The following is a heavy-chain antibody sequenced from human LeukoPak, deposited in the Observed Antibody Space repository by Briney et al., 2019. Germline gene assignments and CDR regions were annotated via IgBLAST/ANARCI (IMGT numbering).Heavy chain of an antibody. CDR1: GHTFVSYG. D-gene: IGHD2-2*01. CDR3: ARRFCSSVSCYDGDAFGV. CDR2: ISGYNGKI. V-gene: IGHV1-18*01. Sequence: ASVKVSCKASGHTFVSYGISWVRQAPGQGLEWMGWISGYNGKINYAQKFQGRVTMTTDTSTSTAYLELRSLTSEDTAVYYCARRFCSSVSCYDGDAFGVWGQGTLVTVSS. J-gene: IGHJ3*01.